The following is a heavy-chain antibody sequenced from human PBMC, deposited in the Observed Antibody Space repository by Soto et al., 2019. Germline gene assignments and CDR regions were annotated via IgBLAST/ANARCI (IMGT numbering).Heavy chain of an antibody. CDR1: AGTFNSYS. D-gene: IGHD2-15*01. Sequence: GASVKVSCKAAAGTFNSYSISWVRQAPGQGLEWMGRFIPILGILNYAQKFQGRVTITADISTRTSYMELTSLRYEDTAMYYCARDQVVVAGTQSNAFDTWGQGTMVTVSS. J-gene: IGHJ3*02. V-gene: IGHV1-69*04. CDR3: ARDQVVVAGTQSNAFDT. CDR2: FIPILGIL.